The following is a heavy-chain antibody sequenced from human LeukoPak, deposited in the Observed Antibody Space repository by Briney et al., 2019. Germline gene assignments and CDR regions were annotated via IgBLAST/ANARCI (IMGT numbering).Heavy chain of an antibody. Sequence: GGSLRLSCAASGFTFSSYAMHWVRQAPGKGLEWVAVISYDGSNKYYADSVKGRFTISRDNSKNTLYLQMNSLRAVDTAVYYCAREYSGSYYPWGQGTLVTVSS. J-gene: IGHJ5*02. CDR2: ISYDGSNK. CDR3: AREYSGSYYP. D-gene: IGHD1-26*01. CDR1: GFTFSSYA. V-gene: IGHV3-30*04.